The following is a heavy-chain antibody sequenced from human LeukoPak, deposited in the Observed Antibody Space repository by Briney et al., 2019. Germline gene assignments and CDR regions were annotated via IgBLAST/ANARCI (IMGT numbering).Heavy chain of an antibody. D-gene: IGHD3-10*01. CDR3: ARGPPYGLRTDYFDY. CDR1: GFTFSSYA. Sequence: PGRSLRLSCAASGFTFSSYAMSWVRQAPGKGLEWVSAISSSSSYIYYADSVKGRFTISRDNAKNSVYLQMNSLRVEDTAVYYCARGPPYGLRTDYFDYWGQGTLVTVSS. CDR2: ISSSSSYI. V-gene: IGHV3-21*01. J-gene: IGHJ4*02.